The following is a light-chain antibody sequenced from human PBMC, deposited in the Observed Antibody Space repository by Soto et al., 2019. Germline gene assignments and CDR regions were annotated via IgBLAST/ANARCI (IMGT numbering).Light chain of an antibody. Sequence: EIVMTQSPATLSVSPWERATVSCRASQSVSSNLAWYQQKTGQAPRILIYGESPRATGIPDRLSGSGSGTELNLTISRLQSEDFAVYYCQKYNNWPITFGQGTRLEIK. CDR1: QSVSSN. CDR2: GES. V-gene: IGKV3-15*01. J-gene: IGKJ5*01. CDR3: QKYNNWPIT.